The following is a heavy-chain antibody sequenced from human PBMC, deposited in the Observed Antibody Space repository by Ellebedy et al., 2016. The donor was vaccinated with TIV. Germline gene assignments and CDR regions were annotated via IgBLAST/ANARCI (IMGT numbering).Heavy chain of an antibody. D-gene: IGHD6-13*01. Sequence: GESLKISCKASGYSFTSYWIGWVRQMPGKGLEWMGIIYPGDSDTRYSPSFQGQVTISADTSISTAYLQWRSLKASDTAMYYCARHLTVAAVSYWGQGTLVTVSS. J-gene: IGHJ4*02. V-gene: IGHV5-51*01. CDR1: GYSFTSYW. CDR3: ARHLTVAAVSY. CDR2: IYPGDSDT.